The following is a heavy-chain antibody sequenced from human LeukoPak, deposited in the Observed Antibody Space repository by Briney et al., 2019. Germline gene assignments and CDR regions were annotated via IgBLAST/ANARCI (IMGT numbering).Heavy chain of an antibody. CDR1: GYTFTGYY. D-gene: IGHD3-3*01. Sequence: ASVKVSCKASGYTFTGYYMHWVRQAPGQGLEWMGWINPNSGGTNYAQKLQGRVTMTTDTSTSTAYMELRSLRSDDTAVYYCAREVWDGVVISGFYYYYGMDVWGQGTTVTVSS. CDR2: INPNSGGT. J-gene: IGHJ6*02. CDR3: AREVWDGVVISGFYYYYGMDV. V-gene: IGHV1-2*02.